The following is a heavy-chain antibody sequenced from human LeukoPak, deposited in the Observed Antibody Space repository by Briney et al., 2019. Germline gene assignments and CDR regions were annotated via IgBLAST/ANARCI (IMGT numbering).Heavy chain of an antibody. CDR3: AREVRDCSGGSCYRKFDY. CDR2: INPSGGST. Sequence: ASVKVSCKASGYTFTSYYMHWVRQAPGQGLEWMGIINPSGGSTSYAQKFQGRVTMTRDTSTSTVYMELSSLRSEDTAVYYCAREVRDCSGGSCYRKFDYWGQGTLVTVSS. V-gene: IGHV1-46*01. D-gene: IGHD2-15*01. CDR1: GYTFTSYY. J-gene: IGHJ4*02.